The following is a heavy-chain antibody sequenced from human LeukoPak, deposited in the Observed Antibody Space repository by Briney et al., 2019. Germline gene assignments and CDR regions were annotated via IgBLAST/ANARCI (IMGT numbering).Heavy chain of an antibody. CDR2: ISSYNDNT. CDR3: ARSKGGITMIVVVNSAFDV. V-gene: IGHV1-18*01. D-gene: IGHD3-22*01. J-gene: IGHJ3*01. Sequence: ASVKVSCKASGYTFSNYGISWVRQAPGQGLEWMGWISSYNDNTNYAQKLQGRVTMTTDTSTSTAYMELKSLRSDDTAVYYCARSKGGITMIVVVNSAFDVWGPGTMVTVSS. CDR1: GYTFSNYG.